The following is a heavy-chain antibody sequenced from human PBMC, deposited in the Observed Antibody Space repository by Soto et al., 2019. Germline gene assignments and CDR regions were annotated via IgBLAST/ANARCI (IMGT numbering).Heavy chain of an antibody. J-gene: IGHJ4*02. CDR2: VSGSSGSK. D-gene: IGHD1-7*01. V-gene: IGHV3-23*01. CDR3: AKDWCSGTTCYCLEN. CDR1: GFTFSSYA. Sequence: EVQLLESGGGLVQPGGSLRLSCAASGFTFSSYAMSWVCQAPGKGLEWVSSVSGSSGSKSYADSVKGRFTISRDNSKSTVYLQMNILRAEDTAVYFCAKDWCSGTTCYCLENWGQGTLVTVSS.